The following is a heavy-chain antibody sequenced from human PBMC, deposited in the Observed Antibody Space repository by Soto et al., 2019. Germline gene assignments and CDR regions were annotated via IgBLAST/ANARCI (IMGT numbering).Heavy chain of an antibody. CDR3: ARVAYSGCEYFFDS. CDR1: GASISSGDYS. CDR2: IHHGGTP. Sequence: QMQLQESGSGLVKPSQTLSLTCAVSGASISSGDYSWSWVRQPPGKGLEWIGHIHHGGTPYYKASLKSRVTISQDRSKNQFSLSLSSVTAADTAMYFCARVAYSGCEYFFDSWGQGILVTVSS. D-gene: IGHD5-12*01. J-gene: IGHJ4*02. V-gene: IGHV4-30-2*01.